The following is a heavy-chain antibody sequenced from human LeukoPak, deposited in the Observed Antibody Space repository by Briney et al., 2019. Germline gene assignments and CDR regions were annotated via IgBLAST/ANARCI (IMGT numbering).Heavy chain of an antibody. CDR2: IKQDGSEK. D-gene: IGHD3-22*01. CDR1: GFTFSSYW. CDR3: AKDISYRYYYDSSGYYYGSFDY. V-gene: IGHV3-7*03. Sequence: GGSLRLSCAASGFTFSSYWMSWVRQAPGKGLEWVANIKQDGSEKYYVDSVKGRFTISRDNAKNSLYLQMNSLRAEDTALYYCAKDISYRYYYDSSGYYYGSFDYWGQGTLVTVSS. J-gene: IGHJ4*02.